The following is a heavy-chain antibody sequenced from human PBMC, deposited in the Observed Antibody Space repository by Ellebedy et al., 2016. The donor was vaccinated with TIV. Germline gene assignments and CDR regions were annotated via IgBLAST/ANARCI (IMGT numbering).Heavy chain of an antibody. V-gene: IGHV3-33*01. CDR3: ARDRGYVGIDY. Sequence: GESLKISXAASGFTFSSYGMHWVRQAPGKGLEWVAVIWYDGSNKYYADSVKGRFTISRDNSKNTLYLQMNSLRAEDTAVYYCARDRGYVGIDYWGQGTLVTVSS. CDR1: GFTFSSYG. D-gene: IGHD3-10*01. CDR2: IWYDGSNK. J-gene: IGHJ4*02.